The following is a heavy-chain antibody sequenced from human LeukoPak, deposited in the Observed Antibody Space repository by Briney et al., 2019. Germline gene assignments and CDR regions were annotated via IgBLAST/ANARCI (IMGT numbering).Heavy chain of an antibody. J-gene: IGHJ4*02. Sequence: SETLSLTCTVSGGSISSGGYYWSWIRQHPGKGLEWIGYIYYSGSTYYNPSLKSRVTISVDTSKNQFSLKLSSVTAADTAVYYCARGYNGDYFRPTGYFDYWGQGTLVTVSS. D-gene: IGHD4-17*01. CDR3: ARGYNGDYFRPTGYFDY. V-gene: IGHV4-31*03. CDR2: IYYSGST. CDR1: GGSISSGGYY.